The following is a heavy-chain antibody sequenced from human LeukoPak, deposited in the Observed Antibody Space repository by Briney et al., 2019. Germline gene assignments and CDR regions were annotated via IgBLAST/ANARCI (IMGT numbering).Heavy chain of an antibody. CDR2: ISDSGGST. CDR3: AKGMFYSGSGSSDY. Sequence: PGGSLRLSCAASVFPFSRYAMSGVRQAPGKGLEWVSSISDSGGSTHYADSVKGRFTISRDNSKNTLYLQMNSLRAEDTAPYYCAKGMFYSGSGSSDYWGQGTLVTVSS. J-gene: IGHJ4*02. V-gene: IGHV3-23*01. CDR1: VFPFSRYA. D-gene: IGHD3-10*01.